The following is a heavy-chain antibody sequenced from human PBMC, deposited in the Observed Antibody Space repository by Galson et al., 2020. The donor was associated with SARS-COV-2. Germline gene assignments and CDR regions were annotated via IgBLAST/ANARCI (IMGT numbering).Heavy chain of an antibody. V-gene: IGHV1-18*01. J-gene: IGHJ6*02. CDR2: ISAYNGNI. CDR1: GYTFTNYG. Sequence: ASVKVSCKASGYTFTNYGVSWVRQAPGQGLEWMGWISAYNGNINYAQKLQGRLTMTTDTSARTANMELSSLRSDDTAVYFCARDPGASPVEVERYYAMDVWGQGTTVTVSS. D-gene: IGHD1-1*01. CDR3: ARDPGASPVEVERYYAMDV.